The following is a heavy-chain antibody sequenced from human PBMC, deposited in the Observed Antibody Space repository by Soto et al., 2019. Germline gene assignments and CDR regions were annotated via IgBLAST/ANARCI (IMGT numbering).Heavy chain of an antibody. D-gene: IGHD1-26*01. Sequence: EVQLLESGGDLVQPGGSLRLSCAASGFTFSSYAMRWVRQSPGKGAEWVSAISGGGSTYYTESVKGRFTISRDNSKNTLYLQMNSLRVEDTALYYCAKVVGPTRYDAFDLWGQGTMVTVSS. CDR1: GFTFSSYA. CDR2: ISGGGST. J-gene: IGHJ3*01. V-gene: IGHV3-23*01. CDR3: AKVVGPTRYDAFDL.